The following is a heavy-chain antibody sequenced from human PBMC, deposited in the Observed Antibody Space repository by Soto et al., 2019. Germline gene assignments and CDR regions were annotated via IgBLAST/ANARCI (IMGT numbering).Heavy chain of an antibody. CDR3: ARTDIVVVPAAMGGGYYYGMDV. CDR2: IDPSDSYT. V-gene: IGHV5-10-1*01. Sequence: PGESLKISCKGSGYSFTSYWISWVRQMPGKGLEWMGRIDPSDSYTNYSPSFQGHVTISADKSISTAYLQWSSLKASDTAMYYCARTDIVVVPAAMGGGYYYGMDVWGQGTTVTVSS. CDR1: GYSFTSYW. D-gene: IGHD2-2*01. J-gene: IGHJ6*02.